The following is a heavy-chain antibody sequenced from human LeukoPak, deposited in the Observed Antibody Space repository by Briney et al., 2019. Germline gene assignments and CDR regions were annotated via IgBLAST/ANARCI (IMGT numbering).Heavy chain of an antibody. D-gene: IGHD3-22*01. V-gene: IGHV4-39*01. CDR2: IYYRGST. Sequence: SETLSLTCTVSGDSISSSSYYWVWLRQPPGKGLEWIATIYYRGSTYYNPSLKSRVTISVDTSKNQFSLKLSSVTAADTAMYYCARYWGPYDNSGAYFDYWGQGTLVTVSS. J-gene: IGHJ4*02. CDR1: GDSISSSSYY. CDR3: ARYWGPYDNSGAYFDY.